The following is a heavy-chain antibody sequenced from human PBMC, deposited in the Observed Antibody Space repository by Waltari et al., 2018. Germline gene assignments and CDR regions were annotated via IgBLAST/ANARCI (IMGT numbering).Heavy chain of an antibody. V-gene: IGHV3-49*03. J-gene: IGHJ4*02. Sequence: EVQLVESGGGLVQPGRSLRLSCTASGFTFGDYAMSWFRQAPGKGLEWVGFIRSKAYGGRTEYAASVKGRFTISRDDSKSIAYLQMNSLKTEDTAVYYCTRDWGYDSSGYYPFDYWGQGTLVTVSS. CDR3: TRDWGYDSSGYYPFDY. CDR2: IRSKAYGGRT. D-gene: IGHD3-22*01. CDR1: GFTFGDYA.